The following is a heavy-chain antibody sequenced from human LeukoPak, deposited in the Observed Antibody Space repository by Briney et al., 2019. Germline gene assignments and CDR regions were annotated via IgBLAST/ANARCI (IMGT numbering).Heavy chain of an antibody. CDR1: GYTFTGYY. Sequence: ASVKVSCKASGYTFTGYYMHWVRQAPGQGLEWMGWINPNSGGTNYAQKFQGRVTMTRDTSISTAYMELSRLRSDDTAVYYCARAREYDILTYYYHYYGMYVWGQENTVTVS. CDR3: ARAREYDILTYYYHYYGMYV. V-gene: IGHV1-2*02. J-gene: IGHJ6*02. D-gene: IGHD3-9*01. CDR2: INPNSGGT.